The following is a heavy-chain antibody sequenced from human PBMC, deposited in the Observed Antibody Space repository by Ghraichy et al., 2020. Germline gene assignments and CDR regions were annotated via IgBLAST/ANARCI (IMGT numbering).Heavy chain of an antibody. CDR3: AKASRNTMMY. V-gene: IGHV3-23*01. CDR2: IGVSASLP. CDR1: GFTFSTFA. Sequence: GGSLRLSCAASGFTFSTFAMSWVRQAPGKGLEWVSTIGVSASLPYYADSVKGRFTISRDNSKNTLTLQMSGLRAEDTATYYCAKASRNTMMYGCQGTLVPVSS. D-gene: IGHD3-22*01. J-gene: IGHJ4*02.